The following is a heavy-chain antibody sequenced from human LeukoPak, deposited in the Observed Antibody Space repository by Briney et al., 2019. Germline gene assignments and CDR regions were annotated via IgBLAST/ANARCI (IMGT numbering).Heavy chain of an antibody. CDR3: AKGGSSSWYPNFDY. D-gene: IGHD6-13*01. CDR2: IRYDGSNK. V-gene: IGHV3-30*02. Sequence: GGSLRLSCAASGFTFSSYGMRWVRQAPGKGLEWVAFIRYDGSNKYYADSVKGRFTISRDNSKNTLYLQMNSLRAEDTAVYYCAKGGSSSWYPNFDYWGQGTLVTASS. J-gene: IGHJ4*02. CDR1: GFTFSSYG.